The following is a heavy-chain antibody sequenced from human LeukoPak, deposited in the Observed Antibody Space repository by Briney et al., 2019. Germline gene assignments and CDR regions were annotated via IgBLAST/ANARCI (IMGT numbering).Heavy chain of an antibody. J-gene: IGHJ5*02. V-gene: IGHV5-51*01. CDR3: ARNAQQQNWFDP. D-gene: IGHD2-2*01. Sequence: GESLKISCKGSGYSFTTYWIGWVRQMPGKGLEWMGIINPGDSTTKYSPSFQGQVTTSADKSISTAYLQWSSLKASDTAMYYCARNAQQQNWFDPWGQGTLVTVSP. CDR1: GYSFTTYW. CDR2: INPGDSTT.